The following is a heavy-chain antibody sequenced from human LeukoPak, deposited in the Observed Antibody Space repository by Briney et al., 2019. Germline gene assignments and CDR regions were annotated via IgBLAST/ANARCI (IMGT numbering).Heavy chain of an antibody. J-gene: IGHJ5*02. CDR1: GGSFSGYY. CDR2: INHSGST. Sequence: SETLSLTCAVYGGSFSGYYWSWTRQPPGKGLEWIGEINHSGSTNYNPSLKSRVTISVDTSKNQFSLKLSSVTAADTAVYYCARVPAGYYDFWSAQVTGWFDPWGQGTLVTVSS. V-gene: IGHV4-34*01. CDR3: ARVPAGYYDFWSAQVTGWFDP. D-gene: IGHD3-3*01.